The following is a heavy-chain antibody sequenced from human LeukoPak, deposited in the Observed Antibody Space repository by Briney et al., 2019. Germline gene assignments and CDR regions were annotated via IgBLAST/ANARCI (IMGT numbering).Heavy chain of an antibody. CDR1: GFTFSSYS. D-gene: IGHD6-13*01. Sequence: GSLRLSCAASGFTFSSYSMNWVRQAPGKGLEWVSYISSGADHTPYADSVKGRFIISRDNAKNSLYLQMNSLRADDTAVYYCARVAVITAAGTYDYWGPGTLVTVSS. CDR3: ARVAVITAAGTYDY. CDR2: ISSGADHT. V-gene: IGHV3-21*05. J-gene: IGHJ4*02.